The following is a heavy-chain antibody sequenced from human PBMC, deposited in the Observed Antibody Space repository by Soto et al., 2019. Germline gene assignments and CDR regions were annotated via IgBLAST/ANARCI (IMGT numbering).Heavy chain of an antibody. CDR2: IYSGGST. Sequence: GGSLRLSCAASGFTVSSNYMSWVRQALGKGLEWVSVIYSGGSTYYADSVKGRFTISRDNSKNTLYLQMNSLRAEDTAVYYCARSMVRGVIRYGMDVWGQGTTVTVSS. CDR3: ARSMVRGVIRYGMDV. V-gene: IGHV3-53*01. D-gene: IGHD3-10*01. J-gene: IGHJ6*02. CDR1: GFTVSSNY.